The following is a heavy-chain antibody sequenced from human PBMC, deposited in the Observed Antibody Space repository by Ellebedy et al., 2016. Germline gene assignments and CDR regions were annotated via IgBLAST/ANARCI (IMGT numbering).Heavy chain of an antibody. D-gene: IGHD2-8*02. J-gene: IGHJ4*02. CDR3: ARVRGVPDY. V-gene: IGHV3-49*03. Sequence: GESLKISXTASGFTFGDYAMSWFRQAPGKGLEWVGFISSKAYGGTTEYAASVKGRFTISRDDSKSIAYLQMNSLKTEDTAVYYCARVRGVPDYWGQGTLVTVSS. CDR1: GFTFGDYA. CDR2: ISSKAYGGTT.